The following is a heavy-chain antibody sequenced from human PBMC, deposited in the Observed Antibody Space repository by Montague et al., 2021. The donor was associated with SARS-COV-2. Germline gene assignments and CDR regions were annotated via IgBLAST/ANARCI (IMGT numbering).Heavy chain of an antibody. Sequence: PALVKPTQTLILTCSLSGLSLNTRRVCVSWIRQPPGKALEWLARIDWDEDKYYNIFLKSRLTISKDTSTNQVVLTMTNMDPVDTGTYYCARSNDDLFYQYGMDVWGQGTTVTVS. D-gene: IGHD1-1*01. J-gene: IGHJ6*02. CDR1: GLSLNTRRVC. V-gene: IGHV2-70*11. CDR3: ARSNDDLFYQYGMDV. CDR2: IDWDEDK.